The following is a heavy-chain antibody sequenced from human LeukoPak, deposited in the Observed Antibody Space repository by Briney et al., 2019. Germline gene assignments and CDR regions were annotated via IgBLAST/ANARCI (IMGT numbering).Heavy chain of an antibody. V-gene: IGHV1-46*01. D-gene: IGHD6-13*01. Sequence: ASVKVSCKASGYTFTSYSMHWVRQAPGQGLEWTGIINPSGGSTSYAQKFQGRVTMTRDTSTSTVYMELSSLRSEDSALYYCARCSSSWYYVYWGQGTLVTVSS. CDR1: GYTFTSYS. J-gene: IGHJ4*02. CDR3: ARCSSSWYYVY. CDR2: INPSGGST.